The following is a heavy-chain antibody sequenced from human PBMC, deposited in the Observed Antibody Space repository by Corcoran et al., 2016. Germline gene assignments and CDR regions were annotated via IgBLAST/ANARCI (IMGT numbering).Heavy chain of an antibody. CDR2: INHSGST. J-gene: IGHJ4*02. Sequence: QVQLQQWGAGLLKPSETLSLTCAVYGGSFSGYYWSWIRQPPGKGLEWIGEINHSGSTNYNPSLKSRVTISVDTSKNQFSLKLSSVTAAATAVYYCARLPGYSSSWYRGAVDYWGQGTLVTVSS. CDR1: GGSFSGYY. V-gene: IGHV4-34*01. CDR3: ARLPGYSSSWYRGAVDY. D-gene: IGHD6-13*01.